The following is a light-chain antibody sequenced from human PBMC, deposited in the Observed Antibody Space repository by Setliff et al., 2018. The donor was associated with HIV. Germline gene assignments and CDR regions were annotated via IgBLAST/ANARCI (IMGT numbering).Light chain of an antibody. Sequence: QSALTQPPSASGTPGQRVTISCSGSSSNIGSSAVNWYQQLPKTAPQLLIYSNNQRPSGVPDRFSGSKSGTSASLAISGLQSEDEADYYRAAWDDSLSGPVFGGGTKVTVL. CDR1: SSNIGSSA. CDR3: AAWDDSLSGPV. V-gene: IGLV1-44*01. CDR2: SNN. J-gene: IGLJ2*01.